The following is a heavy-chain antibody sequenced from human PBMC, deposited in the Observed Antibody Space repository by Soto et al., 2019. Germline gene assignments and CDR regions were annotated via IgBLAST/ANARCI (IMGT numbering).Heavy chain of an antibody. J-gene: IGHJ4*02. CDR2: IYYSGST. V-gene: IGHV4-59*08. D-gene: IGHD5-18*01. CDR1: GGSISSYY. CDR3: ARRYGSWFDY. Sequence: PSETLSLTCIVSGGSISSYYWSWFRQPPGKGLEWIGYIYYSGSTNYNPSLKSRVTISVDTSKNQFSLKLSSVTAADTAVYYCARRYGSWFDYWGQGTLVTVAS.